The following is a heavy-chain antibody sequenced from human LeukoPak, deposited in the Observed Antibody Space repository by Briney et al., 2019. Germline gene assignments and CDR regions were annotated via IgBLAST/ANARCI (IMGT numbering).Heavy chain of an antibody. D-gene: IGHD2-8*01. V-gene: IGHV3-21*01. CDR2: ISSSSYI. CDR3: AREGYCTNGVCYTYDAFDI. Sequence: GGSLRLSCAASGFTFSSYSMNWVRQAPGKGLEWVSSISSSSYIYYADSVKGRFTISRDNAKNTLYLQMNSLRAEDTAVYYCAREGYCTNGVCYTYDAFDIWGQGTMVTVSS. CDR1: GFTFSSYS. J-gene: IGHJ3*02.